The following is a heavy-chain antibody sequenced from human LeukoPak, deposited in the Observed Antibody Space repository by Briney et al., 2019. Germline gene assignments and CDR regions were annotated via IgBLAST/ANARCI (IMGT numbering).Heavy chain of an antibody. Sequence: GGSLILSCAASGFTFSSYSMNWVRQAPGKGLEWVSSISSSSSCIYYADSVKGRFTISRDNAKNSLYLQMNSLRAEDTAVYYCARGGYSSSWLQPYYYYGMDVGGQGTTVTVSS. CDR3: ARGGYSSSWLQPYYYYGMDV. D-gene: IGHD6-13*01. V-gene: IGHV3-21*01. CDR2: ISSSSSCI. J-gene: IGHJ6*02. CDR1: GFTFSSYS.